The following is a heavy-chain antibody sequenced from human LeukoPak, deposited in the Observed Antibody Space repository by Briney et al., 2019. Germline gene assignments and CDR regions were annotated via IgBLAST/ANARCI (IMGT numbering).Heavy chain of an antibody. CDR2: SINKADGDTP. CDR1: GFTFSNHY. Sequence: PGGSLRLSCAASGFTFSNHYMGWVRQAPGKGLEWVGRSINKADGDTPQYAASVTGRFTISRDDSKNSLYLQMNSLKTEDTAVYYCVRERDYYGSGSEDYYFDYWGQGTLVTVSS. V-gene: IGHV3-72*01. J-gene: IGHJ4*02. D-gene: IGHD3-10*01. CDR3: VRERDYYGSGSEDYYFDY.